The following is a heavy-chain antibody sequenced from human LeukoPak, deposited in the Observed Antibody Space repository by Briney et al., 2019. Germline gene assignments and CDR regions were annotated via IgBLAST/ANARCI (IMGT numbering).Heavy chain of an antibody. D-gene: IGHD6-13*01. V-gene: IGHV4-39*07. CDR3: ARNGPTAAGAFDI. Sequence: PSETLSLTCTVSGASISSSRYYWGWIRQPPGKGLEWIGSISYSGTTYHNPSLKSRITISVDTSRNQFSLKLTSVAAADTAVYYCARNGPTAAGAFDIWGQGTTVIVSS. J-gene: IGHJ3*02. CDR1: GASISSSRYY. CDR2: ISYSGTT.